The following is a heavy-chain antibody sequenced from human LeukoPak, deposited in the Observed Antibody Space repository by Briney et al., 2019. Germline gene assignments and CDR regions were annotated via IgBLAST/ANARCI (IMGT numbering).Heavy chain of an antibody. CDR2: IYYSGST. J-gene: IGHJ5*02. V-gene: IGHV4-39*07. Sequence: SETLSLTCTVSGGSISSSSYYWGWIRQPPGKGLEWIGSIYYSGSTYYNPSLKSRVTISVDTSKNQFSLKLSSVTAADTAVYYCARDHSSGWYSNWFDPWGQGTLVTVSS. CDR1: GGSISSSSYY. CDR3: ARDHSSGWYSNWFDP. D-gene: IGHD6-19*01.